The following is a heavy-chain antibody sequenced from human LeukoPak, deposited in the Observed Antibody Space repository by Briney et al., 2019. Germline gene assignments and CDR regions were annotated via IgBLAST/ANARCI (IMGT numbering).Heavy chain of an antibody. D-gene: IGHD6-6*01. CDR1: GFTFSSYG. CDR2: ISYDGSNK. Sequence: PGGSLRLSCAASGFTFSSYGMHWVRQAPGKGLEWVAVISYDGSNKYYADSVKGRFTISRDNSKNTLYLQMNSLRAEDTAVYYCAKVRRQLVFYYYYYMDVWGKGTTVTVSS. V-gene: IGHV3-30*18. J-gene: IGHJ6*03. CDR3: AKVRRQLVFYYYYYMDV.